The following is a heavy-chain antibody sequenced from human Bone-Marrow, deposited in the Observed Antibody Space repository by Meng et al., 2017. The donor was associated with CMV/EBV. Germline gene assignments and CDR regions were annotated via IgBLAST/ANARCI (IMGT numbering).Heavy chain of an antibody. V-gene: IGHV3-23*03. CDR2: IYSGGSST. Sequence: GESLKISCTASGFTFSSYALNWVRQAPGKGLEWVSIIYSGGSSTYYADSVKGRFTISRDNSKTTLYLQMNSLRVEDTAVYYCAKDLAADDYYYGMDVWGQGTTVAASS. D-gene: IGHD6-13*01. J-gene: IGHJ6*02. CDR1: GFTFSSYA. CDR3: AKDLAADDYYYGMDV.